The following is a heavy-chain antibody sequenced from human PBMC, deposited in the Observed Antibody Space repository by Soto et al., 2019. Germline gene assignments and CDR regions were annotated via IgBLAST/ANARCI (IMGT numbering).Heavy chain of an antibody. D-gene: IGHD1-26*01. CDR3: ARGGSGSYFY. Sequence: QVQLVQSGAEVKKPGASVKVSCKASGYTFTSYAMHWVRQAPGQRLEWMGWINAGNGNTKYSQKFQGRVTITRDTSASTDYMELSSLRSEDTAVYYCARGGSGSYFYWGQGTLVTVSS. V-gene: IGHV1-3*01. CDR2: INAGNGNT. J-gene: IGHJ4*02. CDR1: GYTFTSYA.